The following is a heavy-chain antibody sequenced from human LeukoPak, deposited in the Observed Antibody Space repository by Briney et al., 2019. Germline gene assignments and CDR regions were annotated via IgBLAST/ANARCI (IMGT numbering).Heavy chain of an antibody. J-gene: IGHJ4*02. CDR2: IFYRESFSYGGTT. D-gene: IGHD1/OR15-1a*01. V-gene: IGHV4-59*08. CDR1: GVSISGYY. CDR3: ARQISGNKDY. Sequence: SETLSLPCTVSGVSISGYYWIWIRQSPGRGLEYIGSIFYRESFSYGGTTFYNPSLQSRVTISVDTSKNAFSLRLTSVTAADTAVYFCARQISGNKDYWGQGTLVTVSS.